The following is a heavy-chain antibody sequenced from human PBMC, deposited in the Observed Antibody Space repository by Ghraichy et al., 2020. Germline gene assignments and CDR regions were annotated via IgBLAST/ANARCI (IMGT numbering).Heavy chain of an antibody. D-gene: IGHD4-17*01. V-gene: IGHV4-34*01. J-gene: IGHJ4*02. CDR2: INHSGST. CDR1: GGSFSGYY. CDR3: ARGEATVTRGSTYFDY. Sequence: SETLSLTCAVYGGSFSGYYWSWIRQPPGKGLEWIGEINHSGSTNYNPSLKSRVTISVDTSKNQFSLKLSSVTAADTAVYYCARGEATVTRGSTYFDYWGQGTLVTVSS.